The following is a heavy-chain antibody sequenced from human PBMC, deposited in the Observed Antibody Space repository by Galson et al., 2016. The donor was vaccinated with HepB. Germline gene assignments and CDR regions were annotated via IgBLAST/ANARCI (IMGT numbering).Heavy chain of an antibody. J-gene: IGHJ3*02. Sequence: TLSLTCDVSDFSITTNWWGWIRQPPGKGLEWMGYIYSTGEAYYNPSLKGRLTLTVDTSKNHFSLRLPSVTALDTAVYYCARIGHCTTTSCSGAFDIWGQGTMVTVSP. D-gene: IGHD2-2*01. CDR2: IYSTGEA. CDR3: ARIGHCTTTSCSGAFDI. V-gene: IGHV4-28*02. CDR1: DFSITTNW.